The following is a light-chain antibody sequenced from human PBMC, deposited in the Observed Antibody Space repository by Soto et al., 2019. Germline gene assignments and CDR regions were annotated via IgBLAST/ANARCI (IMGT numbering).Light chain of an antibody. CDR2: GTS. Sequence: DIQMTQSPPSLSASVGESVTITCRASQNITNFLNWYQQKPGKPPRLLIFGTSSLQSGVPSRFRGSRSETDFSLTISRLQPEDFATYICQHNYRSPLTFGHGT. V-gene: IGKV1-39*01. CDR3: QHNYRSPLT. J-gene: IGKJ3*01. CDR1: QNITNF.